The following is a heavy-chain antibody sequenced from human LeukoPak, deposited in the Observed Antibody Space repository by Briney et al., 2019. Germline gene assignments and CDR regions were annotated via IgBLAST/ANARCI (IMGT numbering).Heavy chain of an antibody. CDR2: ITGSGTNR. Sequence: GGSLRLSCVASGFTFSNYAMSWVRQGPGKGLEWVSAITGSGTNRYYADSLKGRFTTSRDNSKNTVFLQMNSLRHEDTAIYYCVIWGDYDVLTGYYVPDYWGQGTLVTVAS. V-gene: IGHV3-23*01. CDR3: VIWGDYDVLTGYYVPDY. CDR1: GFTFSNYA. D-gene: IGHD3-9*01. J-gene: IGHJ4*02.